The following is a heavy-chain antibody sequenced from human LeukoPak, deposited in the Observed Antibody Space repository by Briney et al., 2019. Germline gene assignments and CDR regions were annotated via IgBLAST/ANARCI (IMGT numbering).Heavy chain of an antibody. V-gene: IGHV3-23*01. Sequence: GGSLRLSCAASGFTFSTYAMNWVRQVRGRGLERVSAITAGGGTTFYADSLKGRFTISRDNSKNMLFLQMHSLRAEDTALYYCATEVAAKWNAFDIWGQGTLVTVSS. CDR3: ATEVAAKWNAFDI. CDR1: GFTFSTYA. D-gene: IGHD2-15*01. CDR2: ITAGGGTT. J-gene: IGHJ3*02.